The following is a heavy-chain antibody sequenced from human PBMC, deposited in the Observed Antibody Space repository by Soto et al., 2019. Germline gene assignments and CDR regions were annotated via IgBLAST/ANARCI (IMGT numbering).Heavy chain of an antibody. D-gene: IGHD6-13*01. CDR1: GFTFSSYS. J-gene: IGHJ4*02. Sequence: VGSLRLSCAASGFTFSSYSMNWVRQAPGKGLEWVSSISSSSSYIYYADSVKGRFTISRDNAKNSLYLQMNSLRAEDTAVYYCARGPPAAAFDYWGQGTLVTVSS. CDR2: ISSSSSYI. CDR3: ARGPPAAAFDY. V-gene: IGHV3-21*01.